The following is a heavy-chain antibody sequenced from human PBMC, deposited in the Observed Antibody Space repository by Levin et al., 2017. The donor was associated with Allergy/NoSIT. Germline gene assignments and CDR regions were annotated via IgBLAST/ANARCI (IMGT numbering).Heavy chain of an antibody. J-gene: IGHJ4*02. V-gene: IGHV3-66*01. CDR3: ASDSMVRGVIASDY. D-gene: IGHD3-10*01. Sequence: GGSLRLSCAASGFTVSSNYMSWVRQAPGKGLEWVSVIYSGGSTYYADSVKGRFTISRDNSKNTLYLQMNSLRAEDTAVYYCASDSMVRGVIASDYWGQGTLVTVSS. CDR1: GFTVSSNY. CDR2: IYSGGST.